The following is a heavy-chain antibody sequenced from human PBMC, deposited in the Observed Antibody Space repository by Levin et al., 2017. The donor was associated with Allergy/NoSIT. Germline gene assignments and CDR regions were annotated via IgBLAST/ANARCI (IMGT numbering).Heavy chain of an antibody. CDR3: ARGSSISSFDY. CDR2: FSVSNGNT. CDR1: GYTFTSYA. D-gene: IGHD2-21*01. V-gene: IGHV1-18*01. Sequence: PAASVKVSCKASGYTFTSYAINWVRQVPGQGLEWMVWFSVSNGNTNYAQRLRDRATMTSDTSTSTAYMELRSLRSDDTAVYYCARGSSISSFDYWGQGTLVTVSS. J-gene: IGHJ4*02.